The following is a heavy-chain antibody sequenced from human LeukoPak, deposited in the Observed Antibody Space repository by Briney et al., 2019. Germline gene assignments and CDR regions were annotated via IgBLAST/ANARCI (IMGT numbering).Heavy chain of an antibody. CDR1: GGSFSGYY. CDR2: INRGGST. CDR3: AKGDGSGSYYGGY. J-gene: IGHJ4*02. V-gene: IGHV4-34*01. D-gene: IGHD3-10*01. Sequence: SETLSLTCAVYGGSFSGYYWTWIRQSPGRGLEWIGEINRGGSTAYNPSLKSRVTISVDTSKNQFSLKLNPVTAADTAVYYCAKGDGSGSYYGGYWGQGTLVTVSS.